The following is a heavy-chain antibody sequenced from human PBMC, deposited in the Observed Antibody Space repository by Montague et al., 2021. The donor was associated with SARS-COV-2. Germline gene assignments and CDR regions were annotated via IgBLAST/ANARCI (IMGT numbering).Heavy chain of an antibody. CDR2: INTDGSNS. V-gene: IGHV3-74*01. CDR1: GFSFSDYW. J-gene: IGHJ6*02. D-gene: IGHD4-23*01. CDR3: AREPGSVDGMDV. Sequence: SLRLFCAASGFSFSDYWMHWVRQAPGKGLEWVSRINTDGSNSYYTDSVKGRFTISRDNAKNTLYLQMNSLRAEDTAVYYCAREPGSVDGMDVWGQGTTITVSS.